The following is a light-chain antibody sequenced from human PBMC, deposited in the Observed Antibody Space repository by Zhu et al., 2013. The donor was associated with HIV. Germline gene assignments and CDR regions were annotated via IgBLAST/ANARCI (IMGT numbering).Light chain of an antibody. CDR2: WAS. Sequence: DIVMTQSPDSLAVSLGERATINCKSSQSILVNSNNKNYLAWYQQKAGQPPKLLIYWASTRESGVPDRFSGSGSGTDFTLTISSLQAEDVAVYYCQQFYTSRTFGQGTKVEIK. V-gene: IGKV4-1*01. J-gene: IGKJ1*01. CDR1: QSILVNSNNKNY. CDR3: QQFYTSRT.